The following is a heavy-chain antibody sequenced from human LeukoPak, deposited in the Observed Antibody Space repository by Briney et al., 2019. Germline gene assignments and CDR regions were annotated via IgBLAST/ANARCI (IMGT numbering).Heavy chain of an antibody. CDR1: GYTFTSYY. V-gene: IGHV1-46*01. Sequence: ASVKVSCKASGYTFTSYYMHWVRQAPGQGLEWMGIINPSGGSTSYAQKFQGRVTMTRDTSTSTVYMELSSLRSEDTAVYYCARELGSYEGGYYGMDVWGQGTTVTVSS. D-gene: IGHD1-26*01. CDR2: INPSGGST. CDR3: ARELGSYEGGYYGMDV. J-gene: IGHJ6*02.